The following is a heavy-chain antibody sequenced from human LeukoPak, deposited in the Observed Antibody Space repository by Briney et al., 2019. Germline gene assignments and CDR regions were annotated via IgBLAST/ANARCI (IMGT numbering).Heavy chain of an antibody. J-gene: IGHJ4*02. D-gene: IGHD1-26*01. CDR3: TTDGVGVEGATYDN. V-gene: IGHV3-15*01. Sequence: PGGSLRLSCEASGFSFSRHWLTWVRQAPGKGLEWVGRIKAKAHGGTIEYAAPVKGRFTISRDDSKNTLYLQMNSLKTEDTAVYYCTTDGVGVEGATYDNWGQGTLVSVSS. CDR1: GFSFSRHW. CDR2: IKAKAHGGTI.